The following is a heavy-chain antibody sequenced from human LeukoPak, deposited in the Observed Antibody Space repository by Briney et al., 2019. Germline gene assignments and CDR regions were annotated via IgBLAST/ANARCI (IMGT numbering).Heavy chain of an antibody. CDR1: GGSISSGSYY. J-gene: IGHJ4*02. CDR2: IYTSGST. V-gene: IGHV4-61*02. CDR3: ARHYGDYVLHY. Sequence: SETLSLTCTVSGGSISSGSYYWSWIRQPAGKGLEWIGRIYTSGSTNYNPSLKSRVTMSVDTSKNQFSLKLSSVTAADTAVYYCARHYGDYVLHYWGQGTLVTVSS. D-gene: IGHD4-17*01.